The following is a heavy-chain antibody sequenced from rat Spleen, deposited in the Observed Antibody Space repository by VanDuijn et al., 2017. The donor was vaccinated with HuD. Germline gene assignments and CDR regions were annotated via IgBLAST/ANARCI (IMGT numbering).Heavy chain of an antibody. D-gene: IGHD1-6*01. CDR1: GFSLTSYH. Sequence: QVQLKESGPGLVQPSQTLSLTCTVSGFSLTSYHVSWVRQPPGKGLEWVGVMSSGGSTDYNSALKSRLSISRDTSKNQVFLKMNSLQPEDTGTYYCASLMYTPEYLGVMDVWGQGASVTVSS. J-gene: IGHJ4*01. V-gene: IGHV2-43*01. CDR2: MSSGGST. CDR3: ASLMYTPEYLGVMDV.